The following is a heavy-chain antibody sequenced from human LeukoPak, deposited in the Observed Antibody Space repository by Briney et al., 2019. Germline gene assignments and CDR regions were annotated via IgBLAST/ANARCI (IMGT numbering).Heavy chain of an antibody. Sequence: GGSLRLSCVASGFTFNSYGMNWVRQAPGKGLEWVSYISSSGSTIYYADSVKGRFTISRDNAKNSLYLQMNSLRAEDTAVYYCARFPSGWYGSCDYWGQGTLVTVSS. CDR2: ISSSGSTI. CDR3: ARFPSGWYGSCDY. CDR1: GFTFNSYG. V-gene: IGHV3-48*04. J-gene: IGHJ4*02. D-gene: IGHD6-19*01.